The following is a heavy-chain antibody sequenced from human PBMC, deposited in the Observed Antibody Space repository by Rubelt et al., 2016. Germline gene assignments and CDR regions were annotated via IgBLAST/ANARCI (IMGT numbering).Heavy chain of an antibody. J-gene: IGHJ4*02. Sequence: KASGGTFSSYAISWVRQAPGQGLEWMGGIIPIFGTANYAQKFQGRVTITADKSTSTAYMELSSLRSEDTAVYYCAREGTYYDSSYNYWGQGTLVTVSS. CDR2: IIPIFGTA. CDR3: AREGTYYDSSYNY. CDR1: GGTFSSYA. V-gene: IGHV1-69*06. D-gene: IGHD3-22*01.